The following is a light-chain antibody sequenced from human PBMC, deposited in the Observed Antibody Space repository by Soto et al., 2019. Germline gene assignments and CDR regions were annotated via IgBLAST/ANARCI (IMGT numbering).Light chain of an antibody. J-gene: IGKJ1*01. Sequence: EITMTPSPATLSVSPGERATLSCRASQSVSSNLAWYQQKPGQAPRLLIYGASSRATGIPDRFSGSGSGTDFTLTISRLEPEDFAVYYCQQYGSSPWTFGQGTKVDIK. CDR1: QSVSSN. CDR3: QQYGSSPWT. CDR2: GAS. V-gene: IGKV3-20*01.